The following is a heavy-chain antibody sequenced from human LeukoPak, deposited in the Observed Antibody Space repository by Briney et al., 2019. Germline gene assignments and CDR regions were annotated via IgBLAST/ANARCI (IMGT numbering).Heavy chain of an antibody. Sequence: ASVKVSCKASGYTFTGYYMHWVRQAPGQGLEWMGWISVYNGNTNYAQKLQGRVTMTTDTSTSTAYMELRGLRSDDTAVYYCARGTYYYDRSAYATGDYWGQGTLVTVSS. V-gene: IGHV1-18*04. J-gene: IGHJ4*02. D-gene: IGHD3-22*01. CDR1: GYTFTGYY. CDR3: ARGTYYYDRSAYATGDY. CDR2: ISVYNGNT.